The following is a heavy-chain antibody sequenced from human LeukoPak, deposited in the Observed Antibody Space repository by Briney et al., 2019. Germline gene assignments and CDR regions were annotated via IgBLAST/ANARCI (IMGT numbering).Heavy chain of an antibody. D-gene: IGHD5-18*01. CDR3: AREKVWGYSYRDGPYYGMDV. CDR2: ISAYNGNT. V-gene: IGHV1-18*04. Sequence: GASVKVSCKASGYTFTSYGISWVRQAPGQGLEWVGWISAYNGNTNYAQKLQGRVTMTTDTSTSTAYMELRSLRSDDTAVYYCAREKVWGYSYRDGPYYGMDVWGKGTTVTVSS. CDR1: GYTFTSYG. J-gene: IGHJ6*04.